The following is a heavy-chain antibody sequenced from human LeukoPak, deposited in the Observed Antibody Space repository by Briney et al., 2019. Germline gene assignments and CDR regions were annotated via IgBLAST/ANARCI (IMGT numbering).Heavy chain of an antibody. CDR2: IYYSGST. CDR1: GGSISSYY. V-gene: IGHV4-59*01. CDR3: ARANTAMAPFDY. D-gene: IGHD5-18*01. Sequence: SETLSLTCTVSGGSISSYYWSWIRQPPGKGLERIGYIYYSGSTNYNPSLKSRVTISVDTSKNQFSLKLSSVTAADTAVYYCARANTAMAPFDYWGQGTLVTVSS. J-gene: IGHJ4*02.